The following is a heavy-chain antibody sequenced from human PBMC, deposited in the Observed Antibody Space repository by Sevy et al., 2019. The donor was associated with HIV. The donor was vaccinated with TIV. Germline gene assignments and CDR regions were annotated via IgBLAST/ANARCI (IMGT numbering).Heavy chain of an antibody. J-gene: IGHJ4*02. V-gene: IGHV4-59*02. CDR2: SGST. Sequence: SETLSLTCTVSGVSVSPYYWAWIRQPPGKGLECVAFSGSTNYNPSLKSRATTSVDTSKNQFSLKLSSVTAADTAIYYCARGGRNQQPLDYFDHWGQGTLVTVSS. D-gene: IGHD1-1*01. CDR1: GVSVSPYY. CDR3: ARGGRNQQPLDYFDH.